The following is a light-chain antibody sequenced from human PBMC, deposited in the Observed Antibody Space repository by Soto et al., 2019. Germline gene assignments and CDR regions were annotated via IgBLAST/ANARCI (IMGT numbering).Light chain of an antibody. CDR1: QGIRND. V-gene: IGKV1-6*01. Sequence: AIQMTQSPSSLSASVGDRVTITCRASQGIRNDLGWYQQKPGKAPKLLIYTASTLQSGVPSRFSGSGSGTAFTLTISNLQPEDFATYYCLQDSNYPRTFGQGTKVEVK. CDR2: TAS. J-gene: IGKJ1*01. CDR3: LQDSNYPRT.